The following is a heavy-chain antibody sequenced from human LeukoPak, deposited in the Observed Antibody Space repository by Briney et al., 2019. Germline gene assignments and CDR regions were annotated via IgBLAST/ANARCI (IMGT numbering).Heavy chain of an antibody. CDR3: ARESNYDY. V-gene: IGHV3-66*02. Sequence: GSLRLSCAASGFTFSSYAMSWVRQAPGKGLEWVSVIYSGGSTYYADSVKGRFTIARDNSKNTLYLQMNSLRAEDTAVYYCARESNYDYWGQGTLVTVSS. CDR1: GFTFSSYA. J-gene: IGHJ4*02. CDR2: IYSGGST.